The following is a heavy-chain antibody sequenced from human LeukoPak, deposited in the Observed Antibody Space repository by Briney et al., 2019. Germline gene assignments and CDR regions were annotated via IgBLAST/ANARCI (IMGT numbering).Heavy chain of an antibody. CDR2: MNPNSGNT. CDR1: GYTFTSYD. CDR3: ARGGSPLGYCSSTSCYEGDNWFDP. Sequence: ASVKVSCRASGYTFTSYDINWVRQATGQGLEWMGWMNPNSGNTGYAQKFQGRVTITRNTSISTAHMELSSLRSEDTAVYYCARGGSPLGYCSSTSCYEGDNWFDPWGQGTLVTVSS. J-gene: IGHJ5*02. V-gene: IGHV1-8*03. D-gene: IGHD2-2*01.